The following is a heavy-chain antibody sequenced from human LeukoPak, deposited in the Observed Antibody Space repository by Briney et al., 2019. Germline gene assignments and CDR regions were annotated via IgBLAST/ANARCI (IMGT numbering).Heavy chain of an antibody. CDR3: ARVRIAVAGKYYFDY. V-gene: IGHV1-2*02. CDR2: INPNSGGT. Sequence: ASVKVSCKASGYTFTGYYMHWVRQAPGQGLEWMGWINPNSGGTNYAQKFQGRVTMTRDTSISTAYMELSRLRSDDTAVYYCARVRIAVAGKYYFDYWGQGTWSPSPQ. CDR1: GYTFTGYY. J-gene: IGHJ4*02. D-gene: IGHD6-19*01.